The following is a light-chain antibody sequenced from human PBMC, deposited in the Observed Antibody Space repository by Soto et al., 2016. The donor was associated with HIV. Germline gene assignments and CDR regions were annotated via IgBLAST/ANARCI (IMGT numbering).Light chain of an antibody. CDR1: QSFSSW. Sequence: DIQMTQSPSTLSASIGDRVTITCRASQSFSSWLAWYQQKPGKAPKLLIYATSSLGGGVPSRFSGSGSGTDFTLTISSLQPEDSASYFCLQDYDRPYTFGQGPSWRSN. CDR3: LQDYDRPYT. CDR2: ATS. V-gene: IGKV1-5*01. J-gene: IGKJ2*01.